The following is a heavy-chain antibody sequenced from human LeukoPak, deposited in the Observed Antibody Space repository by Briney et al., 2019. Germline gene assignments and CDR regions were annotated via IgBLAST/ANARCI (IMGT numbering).Heavy chain of an antibody. Sequence: GASVKVSCKASRGTFSSYAISWVRQAPGQGLEWMGRIIPILGIANYAQKFQGRVTITADKSTSTAYMELSSLRSEGTAVYYCARDSDSSGYTLSTADYWGQGTLVTVSS. V-gene: IGHV1-69*04. CDR2: IIPILGIA. CDR3: ARDSDSSGYTLSTADY. CDR1: RGTFSSYA. J-gene: IGHJ4*02. D-gene: IGHD3-22*01.